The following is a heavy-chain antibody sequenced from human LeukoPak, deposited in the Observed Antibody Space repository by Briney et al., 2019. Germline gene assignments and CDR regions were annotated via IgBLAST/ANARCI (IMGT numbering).Heavy chain of an antibody. Sequence: SQTLSLTCTVSGGSISSGGYHWIWIRQPTGKGLEWIGRIYTSGSTNYNPSLKSRVTISVDTSKNQYSLKLGSVTAADTAVYYCARDQYYYGSGSYGLDYWGQGTLVTVSS. D-gene: IGHD3-10*01. V-gene: IGHV4-61*02. J-gene: IGHJ4*02. CDR3: ARDQYYYGSGSYGLDY. CDR1: GGSISSGGYH. CDR2: IYTSGST.